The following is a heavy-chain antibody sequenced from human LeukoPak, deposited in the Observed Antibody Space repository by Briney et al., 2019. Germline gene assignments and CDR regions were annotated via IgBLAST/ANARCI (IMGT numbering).Heavy chain of an antibody. D-gene: IGHD3-16*02. CDR3: ARGRLLFALGESSYYFDY. Sequence: SETLSLTCAVYGGSFSGYYWSWIRQPPGKGLECIGEINHSGITNYNPSLKSRVTISVDTSKNEFSLKLSSVTAADTAVYYCARGRLLFALGESSYYFDYWGQGTLVTVSS. CDR1: GGSFSGYY. V-gene: IGHV4-34*01. CDR2: INHSGIT. J-gene: IGHJ4*02.